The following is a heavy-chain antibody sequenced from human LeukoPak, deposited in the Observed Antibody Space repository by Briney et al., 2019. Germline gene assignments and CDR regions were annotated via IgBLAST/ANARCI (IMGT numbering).Heavy chain of an antibody. CDR2: INPNSGGT. J-gene: IGHJ4*02. CDR1: GYTFTGYY. CDR3: ARASLGYYFDY. D-gene: IGHD7-27*01. Sequence: ASVKVSCKXSGYTFTGYYMHWVRQAPGQGLEWMGRINPNSGGTNYSQKFQGRVTMTRDTSISTAYMELSRLRSDDTAVYYCARASLGYYFDYWGQGTLVTVSS. V-gene: IGHV1-2*06.